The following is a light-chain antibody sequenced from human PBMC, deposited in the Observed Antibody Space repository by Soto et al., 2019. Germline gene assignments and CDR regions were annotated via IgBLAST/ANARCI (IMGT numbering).Light chain of an antibody. CDR1: QGISNY. Sequence: DIQMTQSPSSLSASVGDRVTITCRASQGISNYLAWYQQKPGKVPKLLMYAASTLQSGVPSRFSGSASGTDFTLTFSSLQPEDVATYYCQKYDGAPLTFGGGTKVEIK. CDR2: AAS. J-gene: IGKJ4*01. V-gene: IGKV1-27*01. CDR3: QKYDGAPLT.